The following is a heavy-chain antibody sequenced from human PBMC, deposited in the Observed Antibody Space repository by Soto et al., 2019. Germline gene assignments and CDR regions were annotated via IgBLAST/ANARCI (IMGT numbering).Heavy chain of an antibody. CDR2: ISGSGGST. CDR3: AKRGSGSQFDY. CDR1: GFTFSSYA. V-gene: IGHV3-23*01. J-gene: IGHJ4*02. D-gene: IGHD1-26*01. Sequence: EVQLLESGGGLVQPGGSLRLSCAASGFTFSSYAMSWVRQAPGKGLEWVSVISGSGGSTYYADSVKGRFTISRDNSKDTRYRQMNSLRAEDTAVYYCAKRGSGSQFDYWGQGTLVTVSS.